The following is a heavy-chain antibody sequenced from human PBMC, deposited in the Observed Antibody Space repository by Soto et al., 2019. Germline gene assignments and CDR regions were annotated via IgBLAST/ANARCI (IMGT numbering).Heavy chain of an antibody. CDR1: GGSFSGYY. V-gene: IGHV4-34*01. CDR2: INHSGST. Sequence: QVQLQQWGAGLLKPSETLSLTCAVYGGSFSGYYWNWIRQPPGKGLEWIGEINHSGSTNYNPSLKSRVTISVDTSKNQFSLKLSSVTAADTAVYYCARANDILTGYCPFDYWGQGTLVTVSS. D-gene: IGHD3-9*01. J-gene: IGHJ4*02. CDR3: ARANDILTGYCPFDY.